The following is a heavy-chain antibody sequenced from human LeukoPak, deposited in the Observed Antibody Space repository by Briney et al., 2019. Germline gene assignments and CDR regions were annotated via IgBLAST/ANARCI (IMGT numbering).Heavy chain of an antibody. CDR3: ARDLGGSIAAAGTDY. CDR2: IYSGGST. D-gene: IGHD6-13*01. V-gene: IGHV3-66*01. J-gene: IGHJ4*02. CDR1: GFTFSSYS. Sequence: GGSPRLSCAASGFTFSSYSMNWVRQAPGKGLEWVSVIYSGGSTYYADSVKGRFTISRDNSKNTLYLQMNSLRAEDTAVYYCARDLGGSIAAAGTDYWGQGTLVTVSS.